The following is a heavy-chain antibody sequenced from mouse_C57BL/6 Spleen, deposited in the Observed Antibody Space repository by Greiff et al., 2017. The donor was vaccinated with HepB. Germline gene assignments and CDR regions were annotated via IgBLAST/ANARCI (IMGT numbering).Heavy chain of an antibody. Sequence: EVQLQQSGPELVKPGASVKISCKASGYTFTDYYMNWVKQSHGKSLEWIGDINPNNGGTSYNQKFKGKATLTVDKSSSTAYMELRSLTSEDSAVYSCARLVYGPFAYWGQGTLVTVSA. V-gene: IGHV1-26*01. J-gene: IGHJ3*01. CDR3: ARLVYGPFAY. CDR2: INPNNGGT. D-gene: IGHD1-1*01. CDR1: GYTFTDYY.